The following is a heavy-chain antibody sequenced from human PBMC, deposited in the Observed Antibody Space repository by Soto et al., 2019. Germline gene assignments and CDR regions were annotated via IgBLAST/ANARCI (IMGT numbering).Heavy chain of an antibody. J-gene: IGHJ4*02. D-gene: IGHD4-4*01. CDR3: ARGLDYSFDY. CDR1: GFTFGSYW. CDR2: IKQDGSET. Sequence: RLSCAASGFTFGSYWMSWVRQAPGKGLEWVANIKQDGSETYFAVSVRGRFTLSRDNARNSQYLQMNSLRAEDTAVYYCARGLDYSFDYWGQGAQVTVSS. V-gene: IGHV3-7*03.